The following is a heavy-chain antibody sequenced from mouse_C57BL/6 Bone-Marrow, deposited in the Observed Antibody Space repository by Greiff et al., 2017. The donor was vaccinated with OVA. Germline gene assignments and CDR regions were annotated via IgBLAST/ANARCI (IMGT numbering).Heavy chain of an antibody. CDR3: AREGVWDYPPYYYAMDY. CDR1: GYSFTDYN. CDR2: INPNYGTT. V-gene: IGHV1-39*01. Sequence: LVEPGASVKISCKASGYSFTDYNMNWVKQSNGKSLEWIGVINPNYGTTSYNQKFKGKATLTVDQSSSTAYMQLNSLTSEDSAVYYCAREGVWDYPPYYYAMDYWGQGTSVTVSS. J-gene: IGHJ4*01. D-gene: IGHD2-10*02.